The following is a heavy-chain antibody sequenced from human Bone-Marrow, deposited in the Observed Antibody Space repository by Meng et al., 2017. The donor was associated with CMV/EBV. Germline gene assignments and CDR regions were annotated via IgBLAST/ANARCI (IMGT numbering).Heavy chain of an antibody. CDR2: ISSSSSKI. CDR3: AREDLNYDFWSGYRTATVDI. Sequence: GESLKISCAASGFSFSDYSMNWVRQAPGKGLEWVLYISSSSSKIYYADSVKGRFTISRDNAKNSLYLQMNSLRAEDTAVYYCAREDLNYDFWSGYRTATVDIWGQGTMVTVPS. J-gene: IGHJ3*02. D-gene: IGHD3-3*01. CDR1: GFSFSDYS. V-gene: IGHV3-48*04.